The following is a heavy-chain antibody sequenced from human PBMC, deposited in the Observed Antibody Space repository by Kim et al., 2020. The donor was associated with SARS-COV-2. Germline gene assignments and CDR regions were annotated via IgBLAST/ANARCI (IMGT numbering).Heavy chain of an antibody. CDR1: GFTFDDYA. CDR2: ISGDGCST. Sequence: GGSLRLSCAVSGFTFDDYAMHWVRQAPGKGLEWVSLISGDGCSTYYADSVKGRFTISRDNSKNSLYLQMNSLRIEDTALYYCAKSGTWVVHYFDYWGQGTLVTVST. J-gene: IGHJ4*02. D-gene: IGHD6-19*01. CDR3: AKSGTWVVHYFDY. V-gene: IGHV3-43*02.